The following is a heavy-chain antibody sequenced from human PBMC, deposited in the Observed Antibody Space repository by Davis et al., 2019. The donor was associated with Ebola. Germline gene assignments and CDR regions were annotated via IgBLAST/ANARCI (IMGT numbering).Heavy chain of an antibody. CDR1: GGSFSGYY. J-gene: IGHJ4*02. CDR3: ARHLSYGGNPGKYYFDF. Sequence: MPGGSLRLSCAVYGGSFSGYYWSWIRQPPGKGLEWIGEINHSGSTNYNPSLKSRVTISVATSKNQFSLKLTSMTAADTAVYFCARHLSYGGNPGKYYFDFWGQGTLVTVSS. V-gene: IGHV4-34*01. D-gene: IGHD4-23*01. CDR2: INHSGST.